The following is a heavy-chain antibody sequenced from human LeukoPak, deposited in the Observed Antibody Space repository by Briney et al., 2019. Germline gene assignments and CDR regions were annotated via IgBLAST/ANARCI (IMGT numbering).Heavy chain of an antibody. CDR3: AKASWVSSTDAVR. CDR1: GFSFSSFA. D-gene: IGHD6-19*01. V-gene: IGHV3-23*01. Sequence: GGSLRLSCAASGFSFSSFAMSWVRQGPARGLEWVSSIRRNGETFYADSVKGRFTLSSDSSRNTVYFQLNNLRVEDTAIYYCAKASWVSSTDAVRWGQGTLVTVSS. J-gene: IGHJ4*02. CDR2: IRRNGET.